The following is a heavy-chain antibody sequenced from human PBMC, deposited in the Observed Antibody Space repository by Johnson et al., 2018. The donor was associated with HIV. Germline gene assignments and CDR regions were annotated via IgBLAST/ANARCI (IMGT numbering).Heavy chain of an antibody. V-gene: IGHV3-30-3*01. CDR3: ARDGLEVDAFDI. CDR2: ISYHGTNK. J-gene: IGHJ3*02. Sequence: VQLMESGGGLVKPGGSLRLSCAASGFTFSNAWMSWVRQAPGKWLEWVAVISYHGTNKYYADSVKGRFTISRDKSKNTLYLQLNSLRAEDTAVYYCARDGLEVDAFDIWGQGTMVTVSS. CDR1: GFTFSNAW. D-gene: IGHD3-3*01.